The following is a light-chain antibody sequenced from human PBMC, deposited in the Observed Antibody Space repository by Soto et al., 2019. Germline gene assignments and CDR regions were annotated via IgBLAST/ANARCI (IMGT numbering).Light chain of an antibody. CDR1: QSVSSSY. CDR3: QQYGSSPWT. Sequence: EIGVTQSPGTLSLSPGERATLSCRASQSVSSSYLALYQQKPGQAPRLLIYGASSRATGIQDRFSGSGSGTDFSLTINRLETEDFAVYYCQQYGSSPWTFGEGNKGEI. J-gene: IGKJ1*01. V-gene: IGKV3-20*01. CDR2: GAS.